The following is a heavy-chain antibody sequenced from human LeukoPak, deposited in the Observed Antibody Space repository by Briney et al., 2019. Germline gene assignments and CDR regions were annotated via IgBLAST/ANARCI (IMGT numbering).Heavy chain of an antibody. CDR3: ACARTGGAYLDY. V-gene: IGHV3-48*02. CDR2: NSSSGTPI. D-gene: IGHD1-1*01. J-gene: IGHJ4*02. Sequence: GGSQRLSCTVAGFLFSRNNMNWVRNAPGKGLEWVSYNSSSGTPIYYADSVKGRFTISRDNAENSLYLQMISLRDEDTAVYYCACARTGGAYLDYWGLGTLVTVSS. CDR1: GFLFSRNN.